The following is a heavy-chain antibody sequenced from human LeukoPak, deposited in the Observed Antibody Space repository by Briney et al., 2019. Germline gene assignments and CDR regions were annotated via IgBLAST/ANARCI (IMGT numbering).Heavy chain of an antibody. CDR1: GYSISSGYY. CDR3: ARPTYSGSYSGAFDI. D-gene: IGHD1-26*01. Sequence: SETLSLTCAVSGYSISSGYYWGWIRQPPGKGLEWVGSIYHSGSTYYNPSLKSRVTISVDTSKNQFSLKLSSVTAADTAVYYCARPTYSGSYSGAFDIWGQGTMVTVSS. V-gene: IGHV4-38-2*01. CDR2: IYHSGST. J-gene: IGHJ3*02.